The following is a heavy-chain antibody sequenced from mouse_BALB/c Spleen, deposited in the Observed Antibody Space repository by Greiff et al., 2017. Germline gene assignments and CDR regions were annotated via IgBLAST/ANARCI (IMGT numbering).Heavy chain of an antibody. V-gene: IGHV1-63*01. J-gene: IGHJ1*01. CDR3: ARSDYYGSSHDV. Sequence: QVQLKQSGAELVRPGTSVKISCKASGYAFTNYWLGWVKQRPGHGLEWIGDIYPGSGNTYYNEKFKGKATLTADKSSSTAYMQLSSLTSEDSAVYFCARSDYYGSSHDVWGAGTTVTVSS. D-gene: IGHD1-1*01. CDR1: GYAFTNYW. CDR2: IYPGSGNT.